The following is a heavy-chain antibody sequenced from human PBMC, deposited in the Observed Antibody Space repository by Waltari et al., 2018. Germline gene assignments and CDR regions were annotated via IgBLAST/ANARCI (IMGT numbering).Heavy chain of an antibody. J-gene: IGHJ3*02. CDR3: AKFEYSSSPVNAFDI. CDR2: IWYDGSNK. CDR1: GFTFSSYG. V-gene: IGHV3-30*18. Sequence: QVQLVESGGGVVQPGRSLRLSCAASGFTFSSYGMHWVRQAPGKGLERVAVIWYDGSNKYYADSVKGRFTISRDNSKNTLYLQMNSLRAEDTAMYYCAKFEYSSSPVNAFDIWGQGTMVTVSS. D-gene: IGHD6-6*01.